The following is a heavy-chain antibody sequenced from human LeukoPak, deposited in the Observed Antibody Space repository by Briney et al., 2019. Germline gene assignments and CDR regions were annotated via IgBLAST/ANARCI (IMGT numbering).Heavy chain of an antibody. V-gene: IGHV4-39*01. Sequence: SETLSLTCTVSGGSISSSSYYWGWIRQPPGKGLEWIGSIYYSGSTYYNPSLKSRVTISVDTSKNQFSLKLSSVTAADTAVYYCARPSSSSPYGMDVWGQGTTVTVS. D-gene: IGHD2-2*01. CDR2: IYYSGST. CDR3: ARPSSSSPYGMDV. J-gene: IGHJ6*02. CDR1: GGSISSSSYY.